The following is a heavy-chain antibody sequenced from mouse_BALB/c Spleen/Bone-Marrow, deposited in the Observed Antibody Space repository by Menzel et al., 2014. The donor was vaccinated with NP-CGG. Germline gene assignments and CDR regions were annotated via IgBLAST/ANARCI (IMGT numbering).Heavy chain of an antibody. Sequence: QVQLQQSGAELVKPGASVKLSCKTSGYTFTNYWIQWVKQRPGQGLGWIGEIFPGIGTTYYNEKFKGKATLTIDTSSXTAYMQLSSLTSEDSAVYFCARGGNYGYWGQGTTLTVSS. D-gene: IGHD2-1*01. CDR3: ARGGNYGY. CDR1: GYTFTNYW. V-gene: IGHV1S132*01. CDR2: IFPGIGTT. J-gene: IGHJ2*01.